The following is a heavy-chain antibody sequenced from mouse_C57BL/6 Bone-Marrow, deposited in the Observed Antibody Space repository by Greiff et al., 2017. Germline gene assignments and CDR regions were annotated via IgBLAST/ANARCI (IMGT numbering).Heavy chain of an antibody. CDR1: GYTFTEYT. Sequence: VKLMESGAELVKPGASVKLSCKASGYTFTEYTIHWVKQRSGQGLEWIGWFYPGSGSIKYNEKFKDKATLTADKSSSTVYMELSRLTSEDSAVYFCAIGSWTYYAMDYWGQGTSVTVSS. D-gene: IGHD3-3*01. CDR2: FYPGSGSI. J-gene: IGHJ4*01. V-gene: IGHV1-62-2*01. CDR3: AIGSWTYYAMDY.